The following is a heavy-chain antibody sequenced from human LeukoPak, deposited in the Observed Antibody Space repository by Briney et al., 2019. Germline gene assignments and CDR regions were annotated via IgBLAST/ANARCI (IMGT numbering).Heavy chain of an antibody. J-gene: IGHJ6*03. CDR2: TPYDGVDK. CDR1: VFTFNIDA. D-gene: IGHD6-19*01. V-gene: IGHV3-30*01. CDR3: ARAGENTRGWYSFLGYYYYIDV. Sequence: PGRSLRLSCAASVFTFNIDAMHWVRQGPGKGLGWVAVTPYDGVDKYYADSVKGRFSTSRDNSKNTLYLQMDSLRAEDTAVYYCARAGENTRGWYSFLGYYYYIDVWGQGTTVTVSS.